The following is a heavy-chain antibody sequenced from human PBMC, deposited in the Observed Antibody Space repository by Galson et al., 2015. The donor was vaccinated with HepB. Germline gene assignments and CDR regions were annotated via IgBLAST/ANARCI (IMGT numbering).Heavy chain of an antibody. CDR3: ARSSGHSRTWYAGPADFDS. J-gene: IGHJ4*02. CDR1: GFSFSTYN. V-gene: IGHV3-21*01. CDR2: TTTTSSYV. Sequence: SLRLSCAVSGFSFSTYNMNWVRQAPGKGLEWVSSTTTTSSYVYYSASVRGRFRISRDSAKNSLYLQMNNLRVEDTAIYYCARSSGHSRTWYAGPADFDSWGPGTLVTVSS. D-gene: IGHD6-13*01.